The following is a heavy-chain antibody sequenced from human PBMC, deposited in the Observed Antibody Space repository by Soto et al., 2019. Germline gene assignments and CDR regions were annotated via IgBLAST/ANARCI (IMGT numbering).Heavy chain of an antibody. D-gene: IGHD5-18*01. J-gene: IGHJ4*01. CDR2: IYPGDSDT. CDR3: TRRLPYSLCPDPDG. CDR1: GYSFTSYW. V-gene: IGHV5-51*01. Sequence: HGESLKISCKGSGYSFTSYWIGWVRQMPGKGLEWMGIIYPGDSDTRYSPSFQGQVTISADKSISTAYLQWNSLKASDTAMYYCTRRLPYSLCPDPDGWGQGTMVTVSS.